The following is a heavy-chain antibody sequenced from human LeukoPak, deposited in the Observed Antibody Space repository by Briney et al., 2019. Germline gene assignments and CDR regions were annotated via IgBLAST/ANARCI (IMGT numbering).Heavy chain of an antibody. CDR1: GGSFSGYY. D-gene: IGHD5-24*01. Sequence: SETLSLTCAVYGGSFSGYYWSWIRQPPGKGLEWIGEINHSGSTNYNPSLKSRVTISVDTSKNQFSLKLSSVTAADTAVYYCARGRDGYNYYYYYYMDVWGKGTTVTISS. J-gene: IGHJ6*03. CDR2: INHSGST. V-gene: IGHV4-34*01. CDR3: ARGRDGYNYYYYYYMDV.